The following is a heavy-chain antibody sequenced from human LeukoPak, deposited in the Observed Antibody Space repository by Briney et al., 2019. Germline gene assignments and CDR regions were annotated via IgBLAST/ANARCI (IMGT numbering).Heavy chain of an antibody. V-gene: IGHV4-39*01. D-gene: IGHD2-15*01. J-gene: IGHJ4*02. CDR2: IYYSGNT. Sequence: PSETLSLTCTVSGGSISSSSHFWTWIRQPPGKGLEWIGSIYYSGNTYYNSSLKTRVTISVDTSKNQFSLKLSSVTAADTAVYYCARHENIVVVVAATGFDNWGQGTLVTASS. CDR1: GGSISSSSHF. CDR3: ARHENIVVVVAATGFDN.